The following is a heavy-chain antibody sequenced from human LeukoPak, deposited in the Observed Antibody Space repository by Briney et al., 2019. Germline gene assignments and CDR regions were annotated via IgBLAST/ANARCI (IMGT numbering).Heavy chain of an antibody. CDR1: GFTFSSYG. D-gene: IGHD3-3*01. J-gene: IGHJ4*02. Sequence: GRSLRLSCAASGFTFSSYGMHRVRQAPGKGLEWVAVISYDGSNKYYADSVKGRFTISRDNSKNTLYLQMNSLRAEDTAVYYCAKDYDFWSGYSSTPFDYWGQGTLVTVSS. V-gene: IGHV3-30*18. CDR2: ISYDGSNK. CDR3: AKDYDFWSGYSSTPFDY.